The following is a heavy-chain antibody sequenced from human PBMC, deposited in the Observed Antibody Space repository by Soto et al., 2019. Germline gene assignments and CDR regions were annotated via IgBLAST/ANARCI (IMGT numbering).Heavy chain of an antibody. Sequence: ASVKVSCKASGYTFTSYAMHWVRQAPGQRLEWMGWINAGNGNTKYSQKFQGRVTITRDTSASTAYMELSSLRSEDTAVYYCARAPGNDEDYWYFDLWGRGTLVTVSS. CDR3: ARAPGNDEDYWYFDL. CDR2: INAGNGNT. V-gene: IGHV1-3*01. D-gene: IGHD1-1*01. J-gene: IGHJ2*01. CDR1: GYTFTSYA.